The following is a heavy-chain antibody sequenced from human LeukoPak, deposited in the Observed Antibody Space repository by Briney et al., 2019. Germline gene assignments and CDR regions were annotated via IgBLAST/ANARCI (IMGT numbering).Heavy chain of an antibody. CDR1: GFTFNSYW. D-gene: IGHD5-12*01. V-gene: IGHV3-74*01. CDR2: IYSDGSST. Sequence: PGRSLRLSCAASGFTFNSYWMHWVRHAPGKGLVWVSRIYSDGSSTSYADSVKGRFTISRDNAENMLYLHMSSLRDEDTAVYYCARDGFDGLDYWGQGTLVTVSS. CDR3: ARDGFDGLDY. J-gene: IGHJ4*02.